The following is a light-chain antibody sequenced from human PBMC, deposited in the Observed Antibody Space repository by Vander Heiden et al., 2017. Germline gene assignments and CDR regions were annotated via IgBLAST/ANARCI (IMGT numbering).Light chain of an antibody. V-gene: IGKV4-1*01. CDR2: WAS. CDR3: QQYQSAPYT. Sequence: DVVMNQSPDSLALSLGERATISCKSSQSVFQNSHHKNFLAWYQQKPGEPPKLLIYWASTRKSGVPDRFSGSESGTDFTLTINNLQAEDVAVYYCQQYQSAPYTFGQGTRLEIK. J-gene: IGKJ2*01. CDR1: QSVFQNSHHKNF.